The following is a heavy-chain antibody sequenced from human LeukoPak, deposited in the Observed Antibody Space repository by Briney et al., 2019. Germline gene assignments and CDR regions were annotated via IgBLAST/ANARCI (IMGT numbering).Heavy chain of an antibody. J-gene: IGHJ4*02. D-gene: IGHD1-7*01. V-gene: IGHV1-69*05. Sequence: ASVKVSCKASGGTFSSYAISWVRQAPGQGLEWMGGIIPIFGTANYAQKLQGRVTITTDESTSTAYMELSSLRSEDTAVYYCARERGTTGFYFDYWGQGTLVTVSS. CDR2: IIPIFGTA. CDR1: GGTFSSYA. CDR3: ARERGTTGFYFDY.